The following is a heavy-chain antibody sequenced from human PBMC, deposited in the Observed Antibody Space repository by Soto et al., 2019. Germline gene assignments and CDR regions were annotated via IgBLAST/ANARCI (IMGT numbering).Heavy chain of an antibody. Sequence: SETLSLTCTVSGGSISSYYWSWIRQPPGKGLEWIGYIYYSGSTNYNPSLKSRVSISVDTSKNQFSLKLSSVTAADTAVYYCAGLQINYYYMDVWGKGTTVTVSS. CDR2: IYYSGST. D-gene: IGHD1-1*01. CDR3: AGLQINYYYMDV. J-gene: IGHJ6*03. CDR1: GGSISSYY. V-gene: IGHV4-59*01.